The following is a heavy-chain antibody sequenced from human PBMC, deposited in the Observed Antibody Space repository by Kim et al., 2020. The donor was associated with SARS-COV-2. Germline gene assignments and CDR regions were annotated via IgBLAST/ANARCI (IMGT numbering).Heavy chain of an antibody. CDR2: ISYDGSNK. J-gene: IGHJ4*02. CDR1: GFTLSSFA. CDR3: ATPVELNSDYDGS. Sequence: GGSLRLSCTASGFTLSSFAIHWVRQSPGKGLEWVAVISYDGSNKYYADSVRGRFTISRDNSKNTLYLQINSPRPEDTAVYYCATPVELNSDYDGSGGQGTLVTVSS. V-gene: IGHV3-30*04. D-gene: IGHD5-12*01.